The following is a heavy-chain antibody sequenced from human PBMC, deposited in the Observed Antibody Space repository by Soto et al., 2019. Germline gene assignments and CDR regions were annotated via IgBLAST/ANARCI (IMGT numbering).Heavy chain of an antibody. Sequence: QLQLQESGPGLVKPSETLSLTCTVSGGSISSSSYYWGWIRQPPGKGLEWIGSIYYSGSTYYNPSLKSRVTISVDTSKNQFSLKLSSVTAADTAVYYCARPRRYSGYDYQGSSWQSYFDYWGQGTLVTVSS. D-gene: IGHD5-12*01. CDR2: IYYSGST. CDR1: GGSISSSSYY. J-gene: IGHJ4*02. CDR3: ARPRRYSGYDYQGSSWQSYFDY. V-gene: IGHV4-39*01.